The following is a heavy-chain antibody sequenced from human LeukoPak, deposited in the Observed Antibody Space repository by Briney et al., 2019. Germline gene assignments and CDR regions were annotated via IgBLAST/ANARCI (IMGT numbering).Heavy chain of an antibody. V-gene: IGHV1-69*04. CDR1: GGTFSSYT. CDR3: ARDREDGPYDY. D-gene: IGHD5-24*01. Sequence: SVKVSCKASGGTFSSYTISWVRQAPGQGSEWIVMFIPIFGISTYAQKFQGRVTITAHKSPSTAYIELSSLRSEDTAVYYCARDREDGPYDYWVQGTLVTVSS. J-gene: IGHJ4*02. CDR2: FIPIFGIS.